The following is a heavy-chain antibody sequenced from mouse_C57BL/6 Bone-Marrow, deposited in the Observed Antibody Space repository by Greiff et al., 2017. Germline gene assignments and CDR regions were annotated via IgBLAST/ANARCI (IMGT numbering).Heavy chain of an antibody. Sequence: QVQLQQSGAELVMPGASVKLSCKASGYTFTSYWMHWVKQRPGQGLEWIGEIDPSDSYTNYNSKFKGKATLTVDKSSSTAYMQLSSLTSEDSAVYYGARDSNCVWFAYWGQGTLVTVSA. CDR2: IDPSDSYT. CDR3: ARDSNCVWFAY. V-gene: IGHV1-69*01. CDR1: GYTFTSYW. D-gene: IGHD2-5*01. J-gene: IGHJ3*01.